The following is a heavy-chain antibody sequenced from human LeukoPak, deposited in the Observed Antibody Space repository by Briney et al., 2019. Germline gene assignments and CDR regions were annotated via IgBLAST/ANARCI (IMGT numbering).Heavy chain of an antibody. V-gene: IGHV3-23*01. Sequence: GGSLRLSCAASGFTFSTYAMSWVRQAPGKGLAWVASVKSDGAGTHYADSVKGRFTISRDNSKNILYLQMNSLRAEDTAIYYCARCTTASSGWCNWLDPWGQGTLATVSS. D-gene: IGHD3-22*01. CDR2: VKSDGAGT. CDR3: ARCTTASSGWCNWLDP. J-gene: IGHJ5*02. CDR1: GFTFSTYA.